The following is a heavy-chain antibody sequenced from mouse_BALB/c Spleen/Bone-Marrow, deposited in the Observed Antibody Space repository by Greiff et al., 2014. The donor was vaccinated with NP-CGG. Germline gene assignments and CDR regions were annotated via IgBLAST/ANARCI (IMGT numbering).Heavy chain of an antibody. CDR3: ARYGNYCYAMDY. J-gene: IGHJ4*01. Sequence: VQLQQSGAELVKPGASVKLSCTASGFNIKDTYMHWVKQRPEQGLEWIGRIDPANDNTKYDPKFQGKATITADTSSNTAYLQLSSLTSEDTAVYYCARYGNYCYAMDYWGQGTSATVSS. CDR2: IDPANDNT. V-gene: IGHV14-3*02. D-gene: IGHD2-1*01. CDR1: GFNIKDTY.